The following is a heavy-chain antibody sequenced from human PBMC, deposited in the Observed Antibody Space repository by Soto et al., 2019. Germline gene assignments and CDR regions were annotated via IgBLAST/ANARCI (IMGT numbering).Heavy chain of an antibody. J-gene: IGHJ3*02. CDR1: GGTFSSYA. CDR2: IIPNFGTA. D-gene: IGHD1-1*01. V-gene: IGHV1-69*12. Sequence: QVQLVQSGAEVKKPGSSVKVSCKASGGTFSSYAISWVLQAPGQGLELMGGIIPNFGTANHAQKFQGRVTITADDSTSTAYMELSSLRSEDTAVYYCASSPVQGQGDFDIWGQGTMVTVSS. CDR3: ASSPVQGQGDFDI.